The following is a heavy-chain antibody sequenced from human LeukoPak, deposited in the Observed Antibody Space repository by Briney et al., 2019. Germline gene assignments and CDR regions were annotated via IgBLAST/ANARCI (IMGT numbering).Heavy chain of an antibody. CDR3: ARGGPPLTYYYDSSGYGN. V-gene: IGHV1-2*02. CDR2: INPNSGGT. CDR1: GYTFTGYY. J-gene: IGHJ4*02. D-gene: IGHD3-22*01. Sequence: ASVKVSCKASGYTFTGYYMHLVRQAPGQGLEWMGWINPNSGGTNYAQKFQGRVTMTRDTSISTAFMELSRLRSDDTAVYYCARGGPPLTYYYDSSGYGNWGQGTLVTVSS.